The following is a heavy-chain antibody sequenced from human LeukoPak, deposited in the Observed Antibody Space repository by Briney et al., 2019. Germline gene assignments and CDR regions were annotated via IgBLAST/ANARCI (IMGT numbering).Heavy chain of an antibody. CDR3: ARADDRSSGWEFDY. V-gene: IGHV1-2*06. D-gene: IGHD6-19*01. CDR2: INPNSGGT. J-gene: IGHJ4*02. Sequence: ASVKVSCKASGYTFTGYYMHWVRQAPGQGLEWMGRINPNSGGTNYAQKFQGRVTMTRDTSISTAYMELSRLRSDDTAVYYCARADDRSSGWEFDYWGQGTLVTVSS. CDR1: GYTFTGYY.